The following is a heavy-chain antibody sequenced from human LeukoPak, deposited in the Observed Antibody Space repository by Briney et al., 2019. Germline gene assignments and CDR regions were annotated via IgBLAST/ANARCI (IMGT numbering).Heavy chain of an antibody. D-gene: IGHD1-26*01. V-gene: IGHV5-51*01. J-gene: IGHJ4*02. CDR3: ARGVGGYSSPEGIDY. CDR2: IYPGDSDT. Sequence: GQSLKISCKGSGYSFTSYWIGWVRQMPGKGLEWMGIIYPGDSDTRYSPSFQGQVTISADKSISTAYLQWSSLKASDTAMYYCARGVGGYSSPEGIDYWGQGTLVTVSS. CDR1: GYSFTSYW.